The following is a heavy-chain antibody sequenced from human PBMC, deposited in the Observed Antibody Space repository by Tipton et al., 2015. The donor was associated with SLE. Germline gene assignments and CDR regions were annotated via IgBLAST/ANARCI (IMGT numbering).Heavy chain of an antibody. CDR1: GGSISSHY. Sequence: TLSLTCTVSGGSISSHYWSWIRQPPGKGLEWIGYIYNSGSGNYNPSLKSRVTISVDTSKNQFSLKLSSVSAADTAVYYCARSGFYDSSGYYSSAFATGGQGTMVTVSS. D-gene: IGHD3-22*01. CDR2: IYNSGSG. J-gene: IGHJ3*02. CDR3: ARSGFYDSSGYYSSAFAT. V-gene: IGHV4-59*11.